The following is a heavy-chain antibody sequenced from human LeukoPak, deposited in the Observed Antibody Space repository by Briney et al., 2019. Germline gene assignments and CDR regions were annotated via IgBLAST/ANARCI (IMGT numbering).Heavy chain of an antibody. Sequence: GGSLRLSCASSGFSDTNHAIHWVRQAPGKGLEWVADIWYDGREEDYADSVKARFTLSRDNSRNTVYLQMNSLGGDDTAVYYCAGESSVTTSHSALNVWGQGALVTVSS. D-gene: IGHD3-22*01. CDR2: IWYDGREE. CDR1: GFSDTNHA. V-gene: IGHV3-33*01. J-gene: IGHJ3*01. CDR3: AGESSVTTSHSALNV.